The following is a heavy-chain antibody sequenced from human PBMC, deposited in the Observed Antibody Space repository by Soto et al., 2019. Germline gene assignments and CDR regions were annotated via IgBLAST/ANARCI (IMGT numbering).Heavy chain of an antibody. CDR3: ARAFSDAFDI. V-gene: IGHV3-11*01. J-gene: IGHJ3*02. CDR2: ISSSGTGI. Sequence: GGSLRLSCAASGFKFRDYYMTWIRQAPGKGLEWVSYISSSGTGIYYPDSVKGRFTISRDNAKNSLYLQMSSLRAEDTAVYYCARAFSDAFDIWGQGTMVTVSS. CDR1: GFKFRDYY.